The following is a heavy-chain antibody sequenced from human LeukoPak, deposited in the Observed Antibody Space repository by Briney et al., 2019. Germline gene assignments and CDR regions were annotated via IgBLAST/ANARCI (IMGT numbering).Heavy chain of an antibody. CDR1: GGTFSSYA. V-gene: IGHV1-69*13. Sequence: GASVKVSCKASGGTFSSYAISWVRQAPGQGLEWMGGIIPIFGTANYAQKFQGRVTITASESTSTAYMELSSLRSEDTAVYYCARDKIRFLESRAFDIWGQGTMVTVSS. CDR2: IIPIFGTA. CDR3: ARDKIRFLESRAFDI. J-gene: IGHJ3*02. D-gene: IGHD3-3*01.